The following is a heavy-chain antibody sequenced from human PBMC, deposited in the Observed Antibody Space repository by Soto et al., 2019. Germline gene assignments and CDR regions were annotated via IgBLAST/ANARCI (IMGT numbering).Heavy chain of an antibody. J-gene: IGHJ6*02. CDR3: ARGDSTDCSNGVCSFFYNHDMDV. V-gene: IGHV1-2*04. Sequence: ASVKVSCKASGYSLTDYHIHWVRQAPGQGLECLGRINPKGGGTSTAQKFQGWVTMTTXTXXSXXXMXLXRLTSDXTAIYYCARGDSTDCSNGVCSFFYNHDMDVWG. D-gene: IGHD2-8*01. CDR2: INPKGGGT. CDR1: GYSLTDYH.